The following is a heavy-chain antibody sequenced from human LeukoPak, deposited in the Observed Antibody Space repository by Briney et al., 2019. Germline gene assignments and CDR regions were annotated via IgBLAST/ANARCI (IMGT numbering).Heavy chain of an antibody. D-gene: IGHD3-16*01. V-gene: IGHV3-21*01. CDR2: ISSSSSYI. CDR1: GFTFSSYS. Sequence: GGSLRLSCAASGFTFSSYSMNWVRQAPGKGLEWASSISSSSSYIYYADSVKGRFTISRDNAKNSLYLQMNSLRAEDTAVYYCARDMLLGRPDYMDVWGKGTTATVSS. J-gene: IGHJ6*03. CDR3: ARDMLLGRPDYMDV.